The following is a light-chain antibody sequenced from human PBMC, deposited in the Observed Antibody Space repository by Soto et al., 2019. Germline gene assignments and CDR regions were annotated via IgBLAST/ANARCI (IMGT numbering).Light chain of an antibody. Sequence: DIQMTQPPSSLSASVGDRATITCRASQSIGSYFNWYQQKPGKAPKLLIYAASSLQTGVPSRFSGSGSGAYVNLTISSLQPEDFATYYCQESYSTTWTFGQGTKVEVK. CDR3: QESYSTTWT. CDR2: AAS. J-gene: IGKJ1*01. CDR1: QSIGSY. V-gene: IGKV1-39*01.